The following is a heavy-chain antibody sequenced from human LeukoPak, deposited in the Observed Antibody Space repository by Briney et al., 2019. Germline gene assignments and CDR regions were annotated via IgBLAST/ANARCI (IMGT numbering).Heavy chain of an antibody. Sequence: PSETLSVTCTVSGGSISSYYWSWIRQPAGNGLEWIGRIYTSGSTNYNPSLKSRVTMSVDTSKNQFSLKLSSVTAADTAVYYCATTIKTELDVWGQGTTVTVSS. V-gene: IGHV4-4*07. J-gene: IGHJ6*02. D-gene: IGHD5-24*01. CDR1: GGSISSYY. CDR3: ATTIKTELDV. CDR2: IYTSGST.